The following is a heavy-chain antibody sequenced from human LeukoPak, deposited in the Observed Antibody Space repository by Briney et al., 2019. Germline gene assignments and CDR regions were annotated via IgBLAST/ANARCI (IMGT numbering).Heavy chain of an antibody. CDR1: GFTFSNAW. J-gene: IGHJ4*02. Sequence: PGGSLRLFCAASGFTFSNAWMSWVRQAPGKGLEWVGRIKSKTDGGTTDYASPVKGRFTISRDDSKYTLYLQMNSLKTEDTAVYYCTRRYCSGGTCSVDYWGQGTLVTVSS. CDR3: TRRYCSGGTCSVDY. V-gene: IGHV3-15*01. D-gene: IGHD2-15*01. CDR2: IKSKTDGGTT.